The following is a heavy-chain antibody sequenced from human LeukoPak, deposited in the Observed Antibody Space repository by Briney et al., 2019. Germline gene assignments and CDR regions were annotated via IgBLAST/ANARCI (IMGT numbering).Heavy chain of an antibody. CDR1: GYSFTSYW. Sequence: GESLKISCKGSGYSFTSYWIGWVRQMPGKGLEWMGIIYPGDSDTRYSPSFQGQVTISADKSISTAYLQWSSLKASDTAMYYCARSPSLRYFDCLLAYYFDYGGQGTLVTVSS. CDR2: IYPGDSDT. D-gene: IGHD3-9*01. V-gene: IGHV5-51*01. J-gene: IGHJ4*02. CDR3: ARSPSLRYFDCLLAYYFDY.